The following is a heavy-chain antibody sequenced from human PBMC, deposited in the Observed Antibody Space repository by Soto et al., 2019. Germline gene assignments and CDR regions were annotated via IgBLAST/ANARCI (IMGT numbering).Heavy chain of an antibody. Sequence: RRLSCAASGFTFSDYSMNWVRQAPGKGLDWVSSISSSSRYMYYADSVKGRFTISRDNAKNSLYLQMNSLRAEDTAVYYCARDTSGWYKGEFDYWGQGTLVTVSS. D-gene: IGHD6-19*01. CDR3: ARDTSGWYKGEFDY. J-gene: IGHJ4*02. CDR2: ISSSSRYM. CDR1: GFTFSDYS. V-gene: IGHV3-21*01.